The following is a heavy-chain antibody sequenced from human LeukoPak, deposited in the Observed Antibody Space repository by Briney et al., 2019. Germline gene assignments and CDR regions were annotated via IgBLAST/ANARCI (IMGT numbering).Heavy chain of an antibody. CDR3: TRDLTGHYSIDY. V-gene: IGHV3-30*09. D-gene: IGHD3-22*01. Sequence: PGGSLRLSCAASGFTFSTYAIHWVRQAPGKGLEWVAFISNNGRNKDYADSVKGRFAISRDNSKNTLYLQVTSLRPDDTAVYYCTRDLTGHYSIDYWGQGTLVTVSS. J-gene: IGHJ4*02. CDR1: GFTFSTYA. CDR2: ISNNGRNK.